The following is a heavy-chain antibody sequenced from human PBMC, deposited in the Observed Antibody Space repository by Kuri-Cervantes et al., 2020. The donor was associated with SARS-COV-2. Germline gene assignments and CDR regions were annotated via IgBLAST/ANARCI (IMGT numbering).Heavy chain of an antibody. D-gene: IGHD2-15*01. CDR3: AKGARGDMDAFDI. CDR1: GGSIRSYF. J-gene: IGHJ3*02. Sequence: SETLSLTCNVSGGSIRSYFWSWIRQAPGKGLEWIGCMYFNGRTNYNPSLERRVSMSVDTSKSQFSLNLASMSAADTAVYYCAKGARGDMDAFDIWGLGTMVTVSS. V-gene: IGHV4-59*01. CDR2: MYFNGRT.